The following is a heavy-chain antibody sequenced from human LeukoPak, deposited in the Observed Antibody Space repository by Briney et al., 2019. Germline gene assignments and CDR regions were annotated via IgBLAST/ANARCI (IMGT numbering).Heavy chain of an antibody. V-gene: IGHV1-69*06. D-gene: IGHD6-19*01. J-gene: IGHJ6*03. Sequence: ASVKVSCKASGGTFSSYAISWVRQAPGQGLEWMGGIIPIFGTANYAQKFQGRVTITADKSTSTAYMELSSLRSEDTAVYYCARAISSGRYSSLYYYYYMDVWGKGTTVTVSS. CDR3: ARAISSGRYSSLYYYYYMDV. CDR1: GGTFSSYA. CDR2: IIPIFGTA.